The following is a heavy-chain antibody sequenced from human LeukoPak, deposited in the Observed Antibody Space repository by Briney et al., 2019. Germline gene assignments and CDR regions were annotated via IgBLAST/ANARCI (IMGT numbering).Heavy chain of an antibody. J-gene: IGHJ5*02. Sequence: GASVKVSCNAFGYTFTSNYMHWVRQAPGQGPEWMGVISPSGGSTTYAQKFQGRVTLTRDMSTSTDYLELSSLRSEDTAVYYCARDNPVRDAAWWFNPWGQGTLVTVSS. CDR2: ISPSGGST. CDR3: ARDNPVRDAAWWFNP. D-gene: IGHD5-24*01. CDR1: GYTFTSNY. V-gene: IGHV1-46*01.